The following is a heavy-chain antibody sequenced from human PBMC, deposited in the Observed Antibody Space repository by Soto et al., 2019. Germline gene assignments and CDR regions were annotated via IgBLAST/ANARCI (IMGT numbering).Heavy chain of an antibody. D-gene: IGHD3-10*01. CDR1: DGSFSSYY. J-gene: IGHJ1*01. CDR3: ARAGGEGVTKNAEYFQH. Sequence: SETLSLTCGVYDGSFSSYYWSWIRQFPGKGLEWIGKINRSGSTNYNPSLKSRVTISVDTSKNQFSLKLGPVTAADTAVYYCARAGGEGVTKNAEYFQHWGQGTLVTVSS. CDR2: INRSGST. V-gene: IGHV4-34*01.